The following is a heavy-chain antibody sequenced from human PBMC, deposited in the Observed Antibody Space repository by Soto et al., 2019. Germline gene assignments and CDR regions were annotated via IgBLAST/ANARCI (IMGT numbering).Heavy chain of an antibody. CDR3: ARGAVGAVRESYFDL. J-gene: IGHJ2*01. D-gene: IGHD1-26*01. CDR1: GGTFSSYA. CDR2: IIPIFGTA. Sequence: QVQLVQSGAEVKKPGSSVKVSCKASGGTFSSYAISWVRQAPGQGLEWMGGIIPIFGTANYAQKFQGRVTITADESTSTAYMELSSLRYEDTAVYYCARGAVGAVRESYFDLWGRGTLVTVSS. V-gene: IGHV1-69*12.